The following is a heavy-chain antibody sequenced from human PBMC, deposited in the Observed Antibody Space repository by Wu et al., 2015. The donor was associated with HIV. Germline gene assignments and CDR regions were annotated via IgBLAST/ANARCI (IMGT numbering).Heavy chain of an antibody. J-gene: IGHJ4*02. Sequence: QDKLMQSGGEVKKAGASVKVSCKASGYTFTRYGINWVRQAPGQGLEWMGWIIPIFGTANYAQKFQGRVTITADESTSTAYMELSSLRSEDTAVYFCARDSDYISGSVHWGQGTLVTVSS. V-gene: IGHV1-69*13. CDR1: GYTFTRYG. D-gene: IGHD6-19*01. CDR3: ARDSDYISGSVH. CDR2: IIPIFGTA.